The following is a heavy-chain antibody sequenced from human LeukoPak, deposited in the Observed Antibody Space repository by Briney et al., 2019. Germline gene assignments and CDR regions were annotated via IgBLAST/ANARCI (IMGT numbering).Heavy chain of an antibody. Sequence: GESLKLSCKGSGYSFTDYWIGWVRQMPGKRLEWMGIIYPGDSDTRYSPSFQGQVTISADKSISTAYLQWSSLKASDTAMYYCARRPEYSYGSYYFDYWGQGTLVTVSS. CDR1: GYSFTDYW. D-gene: IGHD5-18*01. CDR3: ARRPEYSYGSYYFDY. J-gene: IGHJ4*02. V-gene: IGHV5-51*01. CDR2: IYPGDSDT.